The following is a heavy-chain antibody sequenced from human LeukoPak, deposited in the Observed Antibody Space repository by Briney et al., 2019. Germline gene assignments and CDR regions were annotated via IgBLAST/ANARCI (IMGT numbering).Heavy chain of an antibody. CDR2: ISGSSGST. CDR3: AKESRSLPYYYFDY. J-gene: IGHJ4*02. V-gene: IGHV3-23*01. Sequence: GGSLRLSCAASGFTFSSYAMSWVRQVPGKGLEWVSVISGSSGSTYYADSVKGRFTISRDNSWNTLYLQMNSLRAEDTAVYYCAKESRSLPYYYFDYWGQGTLVIVSS. D-gene: IGHD2-21*01. CDR1: GFTFSSYA.